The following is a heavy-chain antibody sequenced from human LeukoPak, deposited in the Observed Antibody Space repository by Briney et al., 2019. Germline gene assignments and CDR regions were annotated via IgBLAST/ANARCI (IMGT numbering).Heavy chain of an antibody. CDR3: AKDADDSGDYVGIDY. Sequence: PGGSLRLSCTTSGFTFNDYAMHWVRHAPGKGPEWVAGISWNRNTIGYADSLRDRFTVFRDDAENSLYLQMNSLRPEDTAIYYCAKDADDSGDYVGIDYWGQGILVTVSS. CDR1: GFTFNDYA. D-gene: IGHD4-17*01. V-gene: IGHV3-9*01. J-gene: IGHJ4*02. CDR2: ISWNRNTI.